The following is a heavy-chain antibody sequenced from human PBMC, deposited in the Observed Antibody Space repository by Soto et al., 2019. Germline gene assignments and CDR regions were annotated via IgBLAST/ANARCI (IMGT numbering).Heavy chain of an antibody. CDR1: ELTFNSHV. CDR2: ISASGGST. CDR3: AKGTFFPVCGGDCYSFDY. D-gene: IGHD2-21*02. J-gene: IGHJ4*02. Sequence: PGGSMRLSCSASELTFNSHVMSWVRKTPGTGLEWVSTISASGGSTYYADSVKGRFIISRDNSKHTLYLQMNSLRTEDTAVYYCAKGTFFPVCGGDCYSFDYWGQGTQVTSPQ. V-gene: IGHV3-23*01.